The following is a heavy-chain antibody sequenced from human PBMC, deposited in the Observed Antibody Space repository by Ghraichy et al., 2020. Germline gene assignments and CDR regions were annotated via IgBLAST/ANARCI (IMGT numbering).Heavy chain of an antibody. CDR1: GFAFSSYA. Sequence: GGSLRLSCAASGFAFSSYAMSWVRQAPGKGLEWVAVISGSGGTTYNADSVKGRFTISRDNSKNTLYLQMNSLRAEDTAIYYCAKVVQNDYTVSHYWYFDLWGRGTLVTVSS. CDR3: AKVVQNDYTVSHYWYFDL. D-gene: IGHD4-11*01. CDR2: ISGSGGTT. J-gene: IGHJ2*01. V-gene: IGHV3-23*01.